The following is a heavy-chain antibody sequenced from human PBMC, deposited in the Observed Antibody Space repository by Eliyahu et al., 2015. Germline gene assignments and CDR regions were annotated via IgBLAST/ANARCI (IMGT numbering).Heavy chain of an antibody. D-gene: IGHD2-15*01. CDR1: GGSFSGYY. Sequence: AVYGGSFSGYYWSWIRQPPGKGLEWIGEINHSGSTNYNPSLKSRVTISVDTSKNQFSLKLSSVTAADTAVYYCARATVVXAAXGYXXXXGXGTLVTVSS. CDR3: ARATVVXAAXGYXXX. V-gene: IGHV4-34*01. J-gene: IGHJ1*01. CDR2: INHSGST.